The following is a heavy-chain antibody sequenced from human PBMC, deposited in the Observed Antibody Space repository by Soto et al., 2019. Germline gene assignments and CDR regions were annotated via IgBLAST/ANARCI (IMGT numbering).Heavy chain of an antibody. CDR1: GASISSYS. D-gene: IGHD6-19*01. J-gene: IGHJ5*02. CDR3: ARDSNTSGWHAGFDP. Sequence: SETLSLTCTVSGASISSYSWSWIRQPPGKGLEWIGYIYYSRSTNYNPSLKSRLTISVDTSKNQFALKLSSLTAADTAVYYCARDSNTSGWHAGFDPWGQGTLVTVSS. V-gene: IGHV4-59*01. CDR2: IYYSRST.